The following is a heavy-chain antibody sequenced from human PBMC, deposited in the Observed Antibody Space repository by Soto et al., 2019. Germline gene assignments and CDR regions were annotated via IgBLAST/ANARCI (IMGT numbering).Heavy chain of an antibody. CDR3: ARHRARNWFDP. V-gene: IGHV4-39*01. J-gene: IGHJ5*02. D-gene: IGHD6-6*01. CDR2: IYYSGST. CDR1: GGSISNSSYY. Sequence: SDTLSLTCIVSGGSISNSSYYWGWIRQPPGKGLEWIGSIYYSGSTYYNPSLKSRVTVSVDTSKNQFSLKLSSVTAADTAVFYCARHRARNWFDPWGQGTLVTVSS.